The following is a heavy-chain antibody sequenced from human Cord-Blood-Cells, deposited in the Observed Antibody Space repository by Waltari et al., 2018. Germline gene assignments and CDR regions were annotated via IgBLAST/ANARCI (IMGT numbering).Heavy chain of an antibody. J-gene: IGHJ4*02. CDR2: IYHSGST. CDR3: ARVRVGTMVRGVIPYFDY. Sequence: QVQLQESGPGLVKPSETLSLTCTVSGYSISSGYYWGWIRQPPGKGLEWIGSIYHSGSTYYNPSLKSRVTISVDTSKNQFSLKRSSVTAADTAVYYCARVRVGTMVRGVIPYFDYWGQGTLVTVSS. D-gene: IGHD3-10*01. CDR1: GYSISSGYY. V-gene: IGHV4-38-2*02.